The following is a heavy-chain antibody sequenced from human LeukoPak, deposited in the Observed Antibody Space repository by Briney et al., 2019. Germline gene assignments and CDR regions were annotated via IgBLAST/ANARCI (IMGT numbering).Heavy chain of an antibody. Sequence: PGGSLRLSCAASGFTFSSYWMSWVRQAPGKGLEWVANIKQDGSEKYYVDSVKGRFTISRDNAKNSLYLQMNSLRAEDTAVYYCARNIAAAVFLDYYYYMDVWGKGTTVTVSS. CDR1: GFTFSSYW. J-gene: IGHJ6*03. D-gene: IGHD6-13*01. V-gene: IGHV3-7*01. CDR2: IKQDGSEK. CDR3: ARNIAAAVFLDYYYYMDV.